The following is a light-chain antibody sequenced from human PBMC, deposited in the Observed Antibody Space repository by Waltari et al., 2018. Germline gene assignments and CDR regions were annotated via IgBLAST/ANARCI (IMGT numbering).Light chain of an antibody. CDR2: VNSDGSH. Sequence: QLVLTQSPSASASLGASVKLTCTLSSWHSSNVIAWHQQQPEKGPRYLMKVNSDGSHSKGDEIPDRFSGSSSGAERYLTISSLQSEDEADYYCQTGCHGTWVFGGGTKLTVL. J-gene: IGLJ3*02. CDR3: QTGCHGTWV. CDR1: SWHSSNV. V-gene: IGLV4-69*01.